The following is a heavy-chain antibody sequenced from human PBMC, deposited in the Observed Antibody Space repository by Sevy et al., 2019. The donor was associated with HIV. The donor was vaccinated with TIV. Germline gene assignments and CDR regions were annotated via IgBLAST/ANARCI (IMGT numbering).Heavy chain of an antibody. Sequence: GGSLRLSCAASGFTFSTYWMSWFRQAPGKGLEWVANINEDGTEKFYVDSVKGRFTMSRDNAKNSLYLQMNSLRAEDAAVYYCARDNATVSRRGLRYYYYGTDVWGQGTTVTISS. J-gene: IGHJ6*02. CDR1: GFTFSTYW. D-gene: IGHD2-2*01. CDR2: INEDGTEK. V-gene: IGHV3-7*01. CDR3: ARDNATVSRRGLRYYYYGTDV.